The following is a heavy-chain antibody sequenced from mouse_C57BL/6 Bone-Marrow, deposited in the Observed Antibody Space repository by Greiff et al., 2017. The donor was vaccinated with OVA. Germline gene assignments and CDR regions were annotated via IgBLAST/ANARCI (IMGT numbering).Heavy chain of an antibody. CDR2: IRSKSKNYST. V-gene: IGHV10-1*01. J-gene: IGHJ3*01. CDR3: VRHGGPAWFAY. Sequence: EVQRVESGGGLVQPKGSLKLSCAASGFSFNTYAMNWVRQAPGKGLEWVASIRSKSKNYSTYYADSVKDRFTISRDDSESMLYLQMNNLKTEDTAMYYGVRHGGPAWFAYWGQGTLVTVSA. CDR1: GFSFNTYA.